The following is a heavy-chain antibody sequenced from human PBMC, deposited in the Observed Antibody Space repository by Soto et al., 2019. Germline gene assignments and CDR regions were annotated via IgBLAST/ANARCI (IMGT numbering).Heavy chain of an antibody. Sequence: AASVKVSCKASGGTFSSYAISWVRQAPGQGLEWMGGIIPIFGTANYAQKFQGRVTITADESTSTAYMELSSLRSEDTAVYYCARENYYDSSGYSLIGMDVWGQGTTVTVSS. CDR3: ARENYYDSSGYSLIGMDV. D-gene: IGHD3-22*01. J-gene: IGHJ6*02. CDR1: GGTFSSYA. CDR2: IIPIFGTA. V-gene: IGHV1-69*13.